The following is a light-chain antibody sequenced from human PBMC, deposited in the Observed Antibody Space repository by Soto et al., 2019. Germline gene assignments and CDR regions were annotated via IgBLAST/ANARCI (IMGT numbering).Light chain of an antibody. J-gene: IGKJ1*01. V-gene: IGKV1-27*01. Sequence: DIQMTQSPSSRSASLLDRVTITFRASQGISNYLAWYQQKPGKVPKLLIYAASTLQSGVPSRFSGSGSGTDFTLTISSLQPEDVATYYCQKYNSAPPWTFGQGTKVDIK. CDR1: QGISNY. CDR2: AAS. CDR3: QKYNSAPPWT.